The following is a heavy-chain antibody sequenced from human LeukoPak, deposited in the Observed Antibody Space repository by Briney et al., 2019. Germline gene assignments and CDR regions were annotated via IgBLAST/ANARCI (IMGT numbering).Heavy chain of an antibody. V-gene: IGHV1-24*01. CDR3: ATVVSRGADYATIPYYFDY. D-gene: IGHD4-17*01. Sequence: ASVKVSCKVSGYTLTELSMHWVRQAPGKGLEWMGGFDPEDGETIYAQKFQGRVTMTEDTSTDTAYMELSSLGSEDTAVYYCATVVSRGADYATIPYYFDYWGQGTLVTVSS. CDR1: GYTLTELS. J-gene: IGHJ4*02. CDR2: FDPEDGET.